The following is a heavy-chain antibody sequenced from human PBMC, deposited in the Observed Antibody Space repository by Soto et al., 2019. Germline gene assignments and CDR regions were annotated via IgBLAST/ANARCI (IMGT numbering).Heavy chain of an antibody. CDR1: GFTFSSYS. V-gene: IGHV3-21*01. CDR3: ARVVCSGGSCYDPHFDY. J-gene: IGHJ4*02. D-gene: IGHD2-15*01. Sequence: GGSLRLSCAASGFTFSSYSMNWVRQAPGKGLEWVSSISSSSSYIYYADSVKGRFTISRDNAKNSLYLQMNSLRAEDTAVYNCARVVCSGGSCYDPHFDYWGQGTLVTVSS. CDR2: ISSSSSYI.